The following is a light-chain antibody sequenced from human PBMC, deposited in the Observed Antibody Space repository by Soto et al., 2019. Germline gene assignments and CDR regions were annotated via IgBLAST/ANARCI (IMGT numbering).Light chain of an antibody. CDR2: AAN. CDR3: QQLNRYPT. CDR1: QGMSSY. V-gene: IGKV1-9*01. J-gene: IGKJ4*01. Sequence: IQVTQSPSSLSASVGDRITITCRASQGMSSYLAWYQQKPGKAPKLLIYAANTLQSGVPSRFSGSESGTDFTLTISSLQPEDLATYYCQQLNRYPTFGGGTKVEIK.